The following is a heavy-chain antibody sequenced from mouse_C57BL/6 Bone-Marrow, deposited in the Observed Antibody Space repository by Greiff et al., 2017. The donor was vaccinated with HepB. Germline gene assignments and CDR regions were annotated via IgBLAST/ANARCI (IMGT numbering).Heavy chain of an antibody. CDR2: IRLKSDNYAT. V-gene: IGHV6-3*01. J-gene: IGHJ3*01. CDR1: GFTFSNYW. Sequence: DVKLVESGGGLVQPGGSMKLSCVASGFTFSNYWMNWVRQSPEKGLEWVAQIRLKSDNYATHYAESVKGRFTISRDDSKSSVYLQMNNLRAEDTGIYYCTSYDYGEFAYWGQGTLVTVSA. D-gene: IGHD2-4*01. CDR3: TSYDYGEFAY.